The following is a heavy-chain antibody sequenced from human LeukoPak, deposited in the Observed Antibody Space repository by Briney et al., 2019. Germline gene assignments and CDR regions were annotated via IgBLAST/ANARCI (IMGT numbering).Heavy chain of an antibody. CDR3: ARDSRNSNHPRY. D-gene: IGHD4-11*01. CDR2: ISGSGGST. Sequence: QTGGSLRLSCAASGFTFSSYAMSWVRQAPGKGLEWVSAISGSGGSTYYADSVKGRFTISRDNSKNTLYLQMNSLRAEDTAVYYCARDSRNSNHPRYWGQGTLVTVSS. CDR1: GFTFSSYA. V-gene: IGHV3-23*01. J-gene: IGHJ4*02.